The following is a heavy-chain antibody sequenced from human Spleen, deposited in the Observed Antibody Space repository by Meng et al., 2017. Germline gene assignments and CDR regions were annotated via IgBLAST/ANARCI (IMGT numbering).Heavy chain of an antibody. Sequence: GESLKISCKGSGYNFAGYWIAWVRQMPGKGLEWMGIIYPGDSDTRYSPSFQGQVTISADKSISTAYLQWSSLKASDTAMYYCARQVYGSMGAFDIWGQGTMVTVSS. D-gene: IGHD5/OR15-5a*01. J-gene: IGHJ3*02. CDR1: GYNFAGYW. CDR3: ARQVYGSMGAFDI. V-gene: IGHV5-51*01. CDR2: IYPGDSDT.